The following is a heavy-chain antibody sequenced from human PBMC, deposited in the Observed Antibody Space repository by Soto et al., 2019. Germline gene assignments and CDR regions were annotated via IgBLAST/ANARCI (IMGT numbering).Heavy chain of an antibody. J-gene: IGHJ4*02. CDR1: GFTVSSNY. CDR2: IYGGGTDT. V-gene: IGHV3-53*02. Sequence: EEQLVETGGKLVQPGGSLRLSCVVSGFTVSSNYMSWVRQAPGGGLEWVSSIYGGGTDTTYADSVKGRFTISRDNAKNTVYLQMNGLRAEDTAVYYCAREVGRGSGSYYLDYWGQETLVTVSS. CDR3: AREVGRGSGSYYLDY. D-gene: IGHD3-16*01.